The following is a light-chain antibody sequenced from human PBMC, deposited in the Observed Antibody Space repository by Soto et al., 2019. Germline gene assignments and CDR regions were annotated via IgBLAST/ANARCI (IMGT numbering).Light chain of an antibody. CDR3: QQYNNWPPIT. CDR1: QSVSID. V-gene: IGKV3-15*01. CDR2: GAS. Sequence: EIVVTQSPDTLSVCPGERATLSCRASQSVSIDLAWYQQTPGQAPRLLIYGASTRATGVPPTFSGSASGTESTLTISSLQSEDFAVYYCQQYNNWPPITFGQGTRLEIK. J-gene: IGKJ5*01.